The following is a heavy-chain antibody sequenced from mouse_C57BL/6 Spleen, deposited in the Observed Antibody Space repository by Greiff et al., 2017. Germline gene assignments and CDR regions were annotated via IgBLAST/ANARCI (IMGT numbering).Heavy chain of an antibody. D-gene: IGHD2-1*01. CDR2: INYDGSN. J-gene: IGHJ1*03. CDR3: ARGPGNPLQYFDV. CDR1: GYSITSCYY. Sequence: EVKLMESGPGLVKPSQSLSLTCSATGYSITSCYYWNWLRQPPGNKLEWMGYINYDGSNNYNPSLKNRISITRDTSKNQFFLKLNSVTAEDTATYDCARGPGNPLQYFDVWGTGTTVTVSS. V-gene: IGHV3-6*01.